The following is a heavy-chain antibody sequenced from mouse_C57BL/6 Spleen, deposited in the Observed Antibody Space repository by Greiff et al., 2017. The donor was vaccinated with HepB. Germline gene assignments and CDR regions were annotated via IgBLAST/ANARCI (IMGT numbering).Heavy chain of an antibody. CDR3: AREDYCGSRSEGY. D-gene: IGHD1-1*01. CDR1: GYTFTSYW. J-gene: IGHJ2*01. CDR2: INPSSGYT. V-gene: IGHV1-7*01. Sequence: VQLQQSGAELVKPGASVKLSCKASGYTFTSYWMHWVKQRPGQGLEWIGYINPSSGYTKYNQKFKDKATLTADKSSSTDYMQLSSLTYEDSAVYYCAREDYCGSRSEGYWGQGTTLTVSS.